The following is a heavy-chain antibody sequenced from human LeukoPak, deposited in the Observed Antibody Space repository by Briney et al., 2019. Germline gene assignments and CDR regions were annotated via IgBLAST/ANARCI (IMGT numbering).Heavy chain of an antibody. CDR2: IYPGDSDT. Sequence: GASLKISCKGSGYSFTSYWIGWVRQLPGKGLEWMGIIYPGDSDTRYSPSFQGQVTISADKSISTAYLQWSSLKASDTAMYYCARHSCSSTSCYPYYWGQGTLVTVSS. J-gene: IGHJ4*02. CDR1: GYSFTSYW. D-gene: IGHD2-2*01. V-gene: IGHV5-51*01. CDR3: ARHSCSSTSCYPYY.